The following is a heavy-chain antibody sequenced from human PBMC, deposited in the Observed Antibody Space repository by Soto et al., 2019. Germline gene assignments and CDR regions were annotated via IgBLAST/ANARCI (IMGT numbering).Heavy chain of an antibody. D-gene: IGHD3-22*01. V-gene: IGHV4-59*13. CDR2: ISYGGST. CDR3: ASSGIVGREVNTWFDP. J-gene: IGHJ5*02. CDR1: AGSITTSY. Sequence: PAETLSLTCSVSAGSITTSYWSWGRQPLGKALEWIVYISYGGSTNYNPSLKSRLTISIDTSKSQISLKLTSMTTADTAVYYCASSGIVGREVNTWFDPWGQGTLVTVSS.